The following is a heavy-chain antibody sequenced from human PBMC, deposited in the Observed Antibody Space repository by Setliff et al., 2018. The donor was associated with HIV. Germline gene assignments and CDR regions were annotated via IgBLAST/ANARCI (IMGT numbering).Heavy chain of an antibody. V-gene: IGHV3-33*06. CDR3: AKTPSSGWYSLDLDY. D-gene: IGHD6-19*01. Sequence: PGGSLRLSCAASGFTFSSYGMHWVRQAPGKGLEWVAVIWYDGSNKYYADSVKGRFTISRYNSKNTLYLQMNSLRAEDTAVYYCAKTPSSGWYSLDLDYWGQGTLVTVSS. CDR2: IWYDGSNK. J-gene: IGHJ4*02. CDR1: GFTFSSYG.